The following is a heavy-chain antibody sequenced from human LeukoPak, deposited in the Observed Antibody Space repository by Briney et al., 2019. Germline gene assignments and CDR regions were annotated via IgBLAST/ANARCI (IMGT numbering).Heavy chain of an antibody. CDR1: GITFSTYA. CDR2: ISPSDGNT. V-gene: IGHV3-23*01. J-gene: IGHJ4*02. D-gene: IGHD4-17*01. CDR3: AKDASVPYGITD. Sequence: GGSLRFSCAAPGITFSTYAMSWVRQAPGKGLEWVSAISPSDGNTFYADSVKGRFTISRDNSKNTLSLQMNSLRAEDTALYYCAKDASVPYGITDWGQGTLVTVSS.